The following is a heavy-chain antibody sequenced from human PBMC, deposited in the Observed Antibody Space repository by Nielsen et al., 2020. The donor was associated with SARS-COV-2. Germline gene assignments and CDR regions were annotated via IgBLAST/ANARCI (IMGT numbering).Heavy chain of an antibody. Sequence: CAVSGGSITTYYWHWIRQSPGKGLEWIGYIYYSGNTNYNPSLKSRVTISVDTSKNQFSLKLSSVTAADTAVYYCARDDDNWGSLAYWGQGTLVTVSS. V-gene: IGHV4-59*13. CDR2: IYYSGNT. CDR1: GGSITTYY. J-gene: IGHJ4*02. D-gene: IGHD7-27*01. CDR3: ARDDDNWGSLAY.